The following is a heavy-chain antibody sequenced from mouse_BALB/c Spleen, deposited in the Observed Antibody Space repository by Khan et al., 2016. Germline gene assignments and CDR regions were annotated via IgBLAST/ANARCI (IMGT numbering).Heavy chain of an antibody. CDR3: ARSYLLRLTYYFDY. CDR2: VSYSGST. Sequence: EVQLQESGPSLVKPSQTLSLTCSVTVDSITSGYWNWIRKFPGNKLEYMGYVSYSGSTYYNPSLKSRISITRDTSKNQYYLQLNSVTTEDTATYXCARSYLLRLTYYFDYWGQGTTLTVSS. J-gene: IGHJ2*01. CDR1: VDSITSGY. V-gene: IGHV3-8*02. D-gene: IGHD1-2*01.